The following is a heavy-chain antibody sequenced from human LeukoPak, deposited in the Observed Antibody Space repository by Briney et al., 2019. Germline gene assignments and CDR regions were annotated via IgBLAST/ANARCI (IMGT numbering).Heavy chain of an antibody. CDR2: ICHSGST. CDR1: GYSISSGYY. CDR3: ARLYDFWSGFGFDP. J-gene: IGHJ5*02. Sequence: SETLSLTCAVSGYSISSGYYWGWIRPPPGKGLEWIGSICHSGSTYYNPSLKSRVTISVDTSKNQFSLKLSSVTAADTAVYYCARLYDFWSGFGFDPWGQGTLVTVSS. V-gene: IGHV4-38-2*01. D-gene: IGHD3-3*01.